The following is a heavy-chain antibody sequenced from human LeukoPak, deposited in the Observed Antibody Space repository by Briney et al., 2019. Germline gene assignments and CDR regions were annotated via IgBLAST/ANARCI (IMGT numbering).Heavy chain of an antibody. Sequence: PGGSLRLSCAASGFTFSSYSMNWVRQAPGKGLELGSAISGSGGSTYYADSVKGRFTISRDNSKNTLYLQMNSLRAEDTAVYYCAKFLPTHIVVANYYFDYWGQGTLVTVSS. CDR1: GFTFSSYS. CDR2: ISGSGGST. V-gene: IGHV3-23*01. CDR3: AKFLPTHIVVANYYFDY. D-gene: IGHD2-21*01. J-gene: IGHJ4*02.